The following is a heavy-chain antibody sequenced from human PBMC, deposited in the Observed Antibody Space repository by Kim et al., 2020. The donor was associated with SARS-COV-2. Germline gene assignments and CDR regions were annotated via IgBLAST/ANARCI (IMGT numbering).Heavy chain of an antibody. CDR2: ISGSGGST. Sequence: GGSLRLSCAASGFTFSSYAMSWVRQAPGKGLEWVSAISGSGGSTYYADSVKGRFTISRDNSKNTLYLQMNSLRAEDTAVYYCAKDGAMITFGGVIAPYYFDYWGQGTLVTVSS. J-gene: IGHJ4*02. CDR1: GFTFSSYA. V-gene: IGHV3-23*01. CDR3: AKDGAMITFGGVIAPYYFDY. D-gene: IGHD3-16*02.